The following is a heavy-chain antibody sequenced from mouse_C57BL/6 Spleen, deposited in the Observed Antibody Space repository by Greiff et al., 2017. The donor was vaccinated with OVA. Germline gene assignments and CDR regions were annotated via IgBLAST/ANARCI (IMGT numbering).Heavy chain of an antibody. V-gene: IGHV3-6*01. CDR1: GYSITSGYY. CDR3: AREGWDVAMDY. J-gene: IGHJ4*01. D-gene: IGHD4-1*01. CDR2: ISYDGSN. Sequence: EVKVEESGPGLVKPSQSLSLTCSVTGYSITSGYYWNWIRQFPGNKLEWMGYISYDGSNNYNPSLKNRISITRDTSKNQFFLKLNSVTTEDTATYYCAREGWDVAMDYWGQGTSVTVSS.